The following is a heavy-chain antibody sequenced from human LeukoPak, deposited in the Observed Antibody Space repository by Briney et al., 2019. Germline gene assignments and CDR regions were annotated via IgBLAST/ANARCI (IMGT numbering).Heavy chain of an antibody. Sequence: PSETLSLTCAVYGGSFSNYYWSWIRQPPGKGLEWIGEINDSGRIDYNPSLMSRVTVSVDTSKNQFSLRLTSVTATDTAVYYCARRWNYGRNYYIDVWGDGATVSVSS. CDR1: GGSFSNYY. D-gene: IGHD1-7*01. CDR2: INDSGRI. CDR3: ARRWNYGRNYYIDV. V-gene: IGHV4-34*01. J-gene: IGHJ6*03.